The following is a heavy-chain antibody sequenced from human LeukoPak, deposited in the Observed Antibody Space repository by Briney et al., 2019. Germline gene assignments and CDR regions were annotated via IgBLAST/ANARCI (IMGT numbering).Heavy chain of an antibody. J-gene: IGHJ4*02. Sequence: PGGSLRLSCAASGFTFSSYSMNWVRQAPGKGQEWVSSISRSSSYIYYADSVKGRFTISRDNAKNSLYLQMNSLRAEDTAVYYCASNFNYYDSSGYYSPFDYWGQGTLVTVSS. CDR1: GFTFSSYS. D-gene: IGHD3-22*01. V-gene: IGHV3-21*01. CDR2: ISRSSSYI. CDR3: ASNFNYYDSSGYYSPFDY.